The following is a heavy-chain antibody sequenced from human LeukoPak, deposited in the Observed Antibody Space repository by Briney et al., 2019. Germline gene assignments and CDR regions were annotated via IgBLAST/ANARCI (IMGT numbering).Heavy chain of an antibody. CDR2: INHRGST. V-gene: IGHV4-34*01. CDR1: GGSFSGYY. Sequence: PSETLSLTCDVYGGSFSGYYWNWIRQPPGKGLEWIGEINHRGSTNDNPSLKSRVTISVDTSKNHFSLKLNSVTAADTAVYYCAKPSNYYGSATDAFDFWGQGTMVTVSS. CDR3: AKPSNYYGSATDAFDF. J-gene: IGHJ3*01. D-gene: IGHD3-10*01.